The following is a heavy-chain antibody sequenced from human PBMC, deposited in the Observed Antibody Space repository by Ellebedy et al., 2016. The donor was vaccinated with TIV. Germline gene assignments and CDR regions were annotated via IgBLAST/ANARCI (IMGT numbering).Heavy chain of an antibody. CDR1: GFNFTTHA. Sequence: GGSLRLSCGASGFNFTTHAMHWVRQGPGKGLEWVGFIWFDGSNKEYGDSVKGRFTISRDNSKNTVDLQMNSLRAEDTAVYYCATDPPMSGFSFDSWGQGTLVTVSS. V-gene: IGHV3-33*03. CDR2: IWFDGSNK. CDR3: ATDPPMSGFSFDS. J-gene: IGHJ4*02. D-gene: IGHD3-3*01.